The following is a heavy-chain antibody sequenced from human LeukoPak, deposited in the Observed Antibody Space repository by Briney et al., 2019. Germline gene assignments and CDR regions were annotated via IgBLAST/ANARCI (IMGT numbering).Heavy chain of an antibody. J-gene: IGHJ4*02. CDR2: ISPSGGST. V-gene: IGHV3-64D*09. D-gene: IGHD3-3*01. CDR1: GFTFSSFA. CDR3: VKRALTTAWIDN. Sequence: GGSLRLSCSASGFTFSSFAIHWVRQAPGKGLEYVSAISPSGGSTFYPDSVKGRFTISRDNSKNTVYLQLSSLRAEDTVVYYCVKRALTTAWIDNWGQGTLVTVSS.